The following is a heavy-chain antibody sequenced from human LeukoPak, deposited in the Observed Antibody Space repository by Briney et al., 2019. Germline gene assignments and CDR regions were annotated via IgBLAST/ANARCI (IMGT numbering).Heavy chain of an antibody. J-gene: IGHJ4*02. CDR3: ASDSSGYYPYYFDY. CDR1: GFTFSSYG. D-gene: IGHD3-22*01. V-gene: IGHV3-30*03. CDR2: ISYDGSNK. Sequence: GRSLRLSCAASGFTFSSYGMHWVRQAPGKGLEWVAVISYDGSNKYYADSVKGRFTISRDNSKNTLYLQMNSLRAEDTAVYYCASDSSGYYPYYFDYWGQGTLVTVSS.